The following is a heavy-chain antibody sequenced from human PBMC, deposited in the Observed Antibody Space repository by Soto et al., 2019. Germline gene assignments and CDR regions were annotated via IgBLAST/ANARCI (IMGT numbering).Heavy chain of an antibody. CDR2: IYYMGGS. Sequence: SETLSLTCTVSGGSVTSYSWSWIRQPPGKGLQWIGYIYYMGGSYYDPSLKSRVTISVDMSRNQFSLKLNSVTAEDTAVYFCARHCGITMIRGVRSAFAIRAQGTIVTVSS. V-gene: IGHV4-59*08. D-gene: IGHD3-10*01. J-gene: IGHJ3*02. CDR3: ARHCGITMIRGVRSAFAI. CDR1: GGSVTSYS.